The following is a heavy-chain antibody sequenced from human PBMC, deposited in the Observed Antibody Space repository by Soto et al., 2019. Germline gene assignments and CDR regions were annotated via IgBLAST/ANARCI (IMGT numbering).Heavy chain of an antibody. CDR2: IKQDGSEK. V-gene: IGHV3-7*01. CDR3: ARDGYDILTGYSYYFDY. CDR1: GFTFSSYW. D-gene: IGHD3-9*01. J-gene: IGHJ4*02. Sequence: GGSLRLSXAASGFTFSSYWMSWVRQAPGKGLEWVANIKQDGSEKYYVDSVKGRFTISRDNAKNSLYLQMNSLRAEDTAVYYCARDGYDILTGYSYYFDYWGQGTLVTVSS.